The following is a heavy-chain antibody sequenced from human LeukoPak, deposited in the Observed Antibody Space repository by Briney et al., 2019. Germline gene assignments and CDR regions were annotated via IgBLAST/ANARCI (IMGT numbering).Heavy chain of an antibody. J-gene: IGHJ6*03. CDR3: ASNIAAGYYYYMDV. D-gene: IGHD6-13*01. Sequence: SETLSLTCTVSGGSISSYYWSWIRQPPGKGLEWIGYIYYSGSTNYNPSLKSRVTISVDTSKNQFSLKLSSVTAADTAVYYCASNIAAGYYYYMDVWGKGTTVTVSS. V-gene: IGHV4-59*12. CDR2: IYYSGST. CDR1: GGSISSYY.